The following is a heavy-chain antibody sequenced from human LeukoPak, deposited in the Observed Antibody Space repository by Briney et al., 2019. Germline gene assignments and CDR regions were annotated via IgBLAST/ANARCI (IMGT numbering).Heavy chain of an antibody. CDR2: ISSSSSYI. Sequence: GGSLRLSCAASGFTFSSYSMNWVRQAPGKGLEWVSSISSSSSYIYYADSVKGRFTISRGNAKNSLYLQMNSLRAEDTAVYYCAVQGLRYFSRYWGQGTLVTVSS. D-gene: IGHD3-9*01. CDR1: GFTFSSYS. CDR3: AVQGLRYFSRY. V-gene: IGHV3-21*01. J-gene: IGHJ4*02.